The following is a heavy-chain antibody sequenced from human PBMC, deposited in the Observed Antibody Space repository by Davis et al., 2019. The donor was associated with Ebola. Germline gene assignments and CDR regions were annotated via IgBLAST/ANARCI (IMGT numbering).Heavy chain of an antibody. CDR2: INHSGST. CDR1: GGSFSGYY. V-gene: IGHV4-34*01. Sequence: SETLSLTCAVYGGSFSGYYWSWIRQPPGKGLEWIGEINHSGSTNYNPSLKSRVTISVDTSKNQFSLTLSSVTAADTAVYYCARHAYDFWSGPYYYGMDVWGQGTTVTVSS. D-gene: IGHD3-3*01. CDR3: ARHAYDFWSGPYYYGMDV. J-gene: IGHJ6*02.